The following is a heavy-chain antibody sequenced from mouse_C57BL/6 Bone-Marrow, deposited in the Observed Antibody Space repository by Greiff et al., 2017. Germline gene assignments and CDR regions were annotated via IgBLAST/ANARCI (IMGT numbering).Heavy chain of an antibody. CDR1: GFTFSSYT. J-gene: IGHJ4*01. CDR2: ISSGGSYT. V-gene: IGHV5-6-4*01. Sequence: EVQLVESGGGLVKPGGSLKLSCAASGFTFSSYTMSWVRQTPEKRLEWVATISSGGSYTYYPDSVKGRFTISRDNAKNTLYLQMSSLKSEDTAMYYCTKGLDYGGYALDYWGQGTSGPVFS. D-gene: IGHD2-4*01. CDR3: TKGLDYGGYALDY.